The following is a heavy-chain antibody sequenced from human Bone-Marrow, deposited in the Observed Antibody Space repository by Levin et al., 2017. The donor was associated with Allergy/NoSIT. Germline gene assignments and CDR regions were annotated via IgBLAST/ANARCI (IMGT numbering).Heavy chain of an antibody. D-gene: IGHD5-24*01. Sequence: GGSLRLSCAASGFTVSSNYLSWVRQAPGKGLEWVSITYPDDATYYADSLRGRFIVSRDNSRNTLYLQLNSLRAEDTAVYYCAGATIYNRGDYWGQGTLVTVSS. CDR3: AGATIYNRGDY. CDR1: GFTVSSNY. J-gene: IGHJ4*02. CDR2: TYPDDAT. V-gene: IGHV3-53*01.